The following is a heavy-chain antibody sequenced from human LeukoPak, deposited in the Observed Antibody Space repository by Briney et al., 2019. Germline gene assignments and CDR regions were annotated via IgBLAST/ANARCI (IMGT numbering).Heavy chain of an antibody. J-gene: IGHJ4*02. CDR2: IKQDGSEK. CDR1: GFTFSSYW. Sequence: HPGGSLRLSCAASGFTFSSYWMSWVRQAPGKGLEWVANIKQDGSEKYYVDSVKGRFTTSRDNAKNSLYLQMNSLRAEDTAVYYCARVGCSSTSCYPGPFDYWGQGTLVTVSS. V-gene: IGHV3-7*03. CDR3: ARVGCSSTSCYPGPFDY. D-gene: IGHD2-2*01.